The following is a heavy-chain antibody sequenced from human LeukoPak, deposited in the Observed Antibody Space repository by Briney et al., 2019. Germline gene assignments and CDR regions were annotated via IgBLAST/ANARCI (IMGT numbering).Heavy chain of an antibody. Sequence: GGSLRLSCAASGFSFSGYSMNWVRQAPGKGLEWVAHIRGTSSAMNYAASVRGRFTISRDNAKNALFLEMSSVRAEDTAVYYCARDRDWSFDYGGQGTRVTVSS. D-gene: IGHD3-9*01. CDR1: GFSFSGYS. J-gene: IGHJ4*02. V-gene: IGHV3-48*04. CDR2: IRGTSSAM. CDR3: ARDRDWSFDY.